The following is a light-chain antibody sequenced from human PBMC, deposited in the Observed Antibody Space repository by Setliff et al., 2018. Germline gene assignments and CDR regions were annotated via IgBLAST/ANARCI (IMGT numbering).Light chain of an antibody. Sequence: QSVLTQPAPVSGSPGQSITISCSGTSSDVGSYDFVSWYQQYPGKAPKLIIYDVTNRPSGVSNRFSGSKAGNTASLTLSGLRAEDEADYYCVAYTSSSTYIFGSGTKVTVL. CDR2: DVT. CDR3: VAYTSSSTYI. CDR1: SSDVGSYDF. V-gene: IGLV2-14*03. J-gene: IGLJ1*01.